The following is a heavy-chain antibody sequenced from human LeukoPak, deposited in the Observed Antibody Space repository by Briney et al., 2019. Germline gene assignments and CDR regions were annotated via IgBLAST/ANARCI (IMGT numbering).Heavy chain of an antibody. J-gene: IGHJ4*02. D-gene: IGHD6-19*01. V-gene: IGHV1-69*04. CDR1: GYTFTGYY. Sequence: ASVKVSCKASGYTFTGYYMHWVRQAPGQGLEWMGRIIPILGIANYAQKFQGRVTITADKSTSTAYMELSSLRSEDTAVYYCARAKIAVAGTNYFDYWGQGTLVTVSS. CDR2: IIPILGIA. CDR3: ARAKIAVAGTNYFDY.